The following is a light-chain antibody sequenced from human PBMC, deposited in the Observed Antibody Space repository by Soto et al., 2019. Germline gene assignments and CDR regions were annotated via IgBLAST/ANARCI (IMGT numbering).Light chain of an antibody. V-gene: IGKV3-20*01. CDR3: QQYGSSLVT. CDR2: GAS. CDR1: QSVNSNH. Sequence: EIALTQSPGTLSLSPGERATLSCRASQSVNSNHLAWYQQRPGQAPRLLIYGASIRATGIPDRFSGSGSGTDFTLTISRLEPEDFAVFYCQQYGSSLVTFGQGTRLEIK. J-gene: IGKJ5*01.